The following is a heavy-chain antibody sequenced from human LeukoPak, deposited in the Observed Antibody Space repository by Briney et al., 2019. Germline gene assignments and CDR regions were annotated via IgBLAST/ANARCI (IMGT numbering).Heavy chain of an antibody. CDR2: ISAYNGNT. Sequence: GASVKVSCKASGYTFTSYGTSWVGQAPGKGLEWMGWISAYNGNTNYAQKLQGRVTMTTDTSTSTAYMELRSLRSDDTAVYYCARFRGAYCSSTSCYGMAYFDYWGQGTLVTVSS. V-gene: IGHV1-18*01. D-gene: IGHD2-2*01. CDR3: ARFRGAYCSSTSCYGMAYFDY. J-gene: IGHJ4*02. CDR1: GYTFTSYG.